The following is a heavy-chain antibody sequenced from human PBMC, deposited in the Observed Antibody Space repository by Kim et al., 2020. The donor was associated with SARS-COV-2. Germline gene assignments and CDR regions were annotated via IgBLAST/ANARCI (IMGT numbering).Heavy chain of an antibody. J-gene: IGHJ4*02. D-gene: IGHD6-13*01. V-gene: IGHV3-23*01. Sequence: SVKGRFTISRDNSKNTLYLQMNSLRAEDTAVYYCAKDSAAAGSTVWGFDYWGQGTLVTVSS. CDR3: AKDSAAAGSTVWGFDY.